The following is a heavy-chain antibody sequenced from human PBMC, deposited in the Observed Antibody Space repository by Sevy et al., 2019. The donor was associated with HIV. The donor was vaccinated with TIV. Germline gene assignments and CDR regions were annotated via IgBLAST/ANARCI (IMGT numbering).Heavy chain of an antibody. V-gene: IGHV3-23*01. CDR1: GFTFSNYG. CDR2: ISGGGVRT. CDR3: AKEYYDSSLGAFDI. D-gene: IGHD3-22*01. Sequence: GGSLRLSCAASGFTFSNYGMSWVRQAPGKGLEWVSAISGGGVRTFYTDSVKGRFTISRDNPKNTLYLQMNSLRAEDAAVYYCAKEYYDSSLGAFDIWGRGTMVTVSS. J-gene: IGHJ3*02.